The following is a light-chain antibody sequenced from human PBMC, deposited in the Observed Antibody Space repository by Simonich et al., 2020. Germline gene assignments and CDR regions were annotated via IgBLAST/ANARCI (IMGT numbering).Light chain of an antibody. Sequence: QTVVTQEPSFSVSPGGTVTLTCGLSSGSISTSYYPSWYQQTPGQAPRTLIYSPNPRSSWVPDRCSGSILGNKAALTITGAQADDESDYYCVLYMGSGIWVFGGGTKLTVL. CDR1: SGSISTSYY. J-gene: IGLJ3*02. CDR3: VLYMGSGIWV. CDR2: SPN. V-gene: IGLV8-61*01.